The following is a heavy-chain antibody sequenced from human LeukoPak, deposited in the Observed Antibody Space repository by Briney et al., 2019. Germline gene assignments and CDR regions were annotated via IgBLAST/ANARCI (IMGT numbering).Heavy chain of an antibody. CDR1: GFTFSSYS. CDR2: ISSSSSYI. J-gene: IGHJ6*02. CDR3: ARDNDFWSGYFDYGMDV. Sequence: GGSLRLSCAASGFTFSSYSMNWVRQAPGKGLEWVSSISSSSSYIYYADSVKGRFTISRDNAKNSLYLQMNSLRAEDTAVYYCARDNDFWSGYFDYGMDVWGQGTTVTVSS. D-gene: IGHD3-3*01. V-gene: IGHV3-21*01.